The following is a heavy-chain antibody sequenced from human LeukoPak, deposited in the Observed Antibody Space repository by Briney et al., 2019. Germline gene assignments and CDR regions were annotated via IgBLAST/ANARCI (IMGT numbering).Heavy chain of an antibody. V-gene: IGHV3-30*02. CDR1: GFTFSSYG. Sequence: PGGSLRLSCAASGFTFSSYGMHWVRQAPGKGLEWVAFIRYDGSNKYYADSVKGRFTISRDNSKNTLYLQMNSLRAEDTAVYYCAKIYDSSGYYKLDYWGQGTLVTVSS. J-gene: IGHJ4*02. CDR3: AKIYDSSGYYKLDY. D-gene: IGHD3-22*01. CDR2: IRYDGSNK.